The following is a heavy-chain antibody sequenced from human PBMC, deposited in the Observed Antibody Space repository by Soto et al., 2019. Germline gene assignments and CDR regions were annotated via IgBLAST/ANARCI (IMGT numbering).Heavy chain of an antibody. CDR1: GGSISSYY. Sequence: ETLSLTCTVSGGSISSYYWSWIRQPPGKGLEWIGYIYYSGSTNYNPSLKSRVTISVDTSKNQFSLKLSSVTAADTAVYYCARATVLLCPDYWGQGTLVTVSS. D-gene: IGHD3-10*01. J-gene: IGHJ4*02. V-gene: IGHV4-59*01. CDR2: IYYSGST. CDR3: ARATVLLCPDY.